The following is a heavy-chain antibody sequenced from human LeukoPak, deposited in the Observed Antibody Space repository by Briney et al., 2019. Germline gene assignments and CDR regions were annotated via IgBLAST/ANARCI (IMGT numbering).Heavy chain of an antibody. V-gene: IGHV4-30-2*01. J-gene: IGHJ3*02. CDR2: SYRSGST. D-gene: IGHD3-3*01. Sequence: PSVNLSLTCAVSGVSISSGGYSWSWIRQPPGKSLQWIGYSYRSGSTYYNPSLKSRVTISVDRSKNQFSLKLSSVTAADTAVYYCARGSGYDFWSGYYNAFDIWGQGTMVTVSS. CDR3: ARGSGYDFWSGYYNAFDI. CDR1: GVSISSGGYS.